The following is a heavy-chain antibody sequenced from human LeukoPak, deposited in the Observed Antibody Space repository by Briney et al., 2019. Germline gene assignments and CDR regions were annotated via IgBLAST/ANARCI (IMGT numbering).Heavy chain of an antibody. D-gene: IGHD1-1*01. Sequence: ASVKVSCKASGYTFTGYYMHWVRQAPGQGLEWMGWISAYNGNTNYAQKLQGRVTMTTETSTSTAYMELRSLRSDDTAVYYCARYAGTTSGYWGQGTLVTVSS. V-gene: IGHV1-18*04. CDR1: GYTFTGYY. CDR3: ARYAGTTSGY. CDR2: ISAYNGNT. J-gene: IGHJ4*02.